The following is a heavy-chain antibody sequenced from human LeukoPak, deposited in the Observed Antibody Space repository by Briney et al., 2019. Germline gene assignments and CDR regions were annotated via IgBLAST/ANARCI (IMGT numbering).Heavy chain of an antibody. V-gene: IGHV3-74*01. Sequence: GGSLRLSCAASGFTFSSYWMHWVRHAPGKGLVWVSRINSDGSSTSYADSVKGRFTISRDNAKNTLYLQMNSLRAEDTAVYYCVRGADYDFWSGTIWGDAFDIWGQGTMVTVSS. CDR3: VRGADYDFWSGTIWGDAFDI. J-gene: IGHJ3*02. D-gene: IGHD3-3*01. CDR2: INSDGSST. CDR1: GFTFSSYW.